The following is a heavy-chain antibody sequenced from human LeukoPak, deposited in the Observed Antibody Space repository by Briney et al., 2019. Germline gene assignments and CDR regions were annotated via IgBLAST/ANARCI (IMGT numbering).Heavy chain of an antibody. CDR2: INQEGSEK. CDR3: ARERDGRFFDY. D-gene: IGHD5-24*01. Sequence: GGSLRLSCEVSGLIFRSYWMSWVRQAPGKGLEWVANINQEGSEKYFEDSVKGRFTSSRGNAKNSLHLQMNTLRAEDTAVYYCARERDGRFFDYWGQGTLVTVSS. CDR1: GLIFRSYW. V-gene: IGHV3-7*01. J-gene: IGHJ4*02.